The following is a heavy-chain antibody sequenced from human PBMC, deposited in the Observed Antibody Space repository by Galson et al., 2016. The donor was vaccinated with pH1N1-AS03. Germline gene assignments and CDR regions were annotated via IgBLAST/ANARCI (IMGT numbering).Heavy chain of an antibody. Sequence: PALVKPTQTLTLTCTFSGFSLTTRGMRVSWIRQPPGKALEWLARIDWDGDKVYSTSLKTRLTLSEDTSKNQVVLTMTDMDPVDTATYYCARTLSYTTTWPHFDYWGQGMLVTVSS. D-gene: IGHD2-2*02. J-gene: IGHJ4*02. CDR1: GFSLTTRGMR. CDR2: IDWDGDK. V-gene: IGHV2-70*04. CDR3: ARTLSYTTTWPHFDY.